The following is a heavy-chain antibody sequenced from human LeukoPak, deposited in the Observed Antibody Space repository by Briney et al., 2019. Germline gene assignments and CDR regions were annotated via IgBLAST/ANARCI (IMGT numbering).Heavy chain of an antibody. V-gene: IGHV3-64*01. CDR1: GFTFSSYA. Sequence: GGSLRLSCAASGFTFSSYAMHRVRQAPGKGLEYVSAISSNGGSTYYANSVKGRFTISRDNSKNTLYLQMGSLRSDDTAVYYCARGRRIVVLPGRGYFDLWGRGTLVTVSS. J-gene: IGHJ2*01. CDR2: ISSNGGST. CDR3: ARGRRIVVLPGRGYFDL. D-gene: IGHD4/OR15-4a*01.